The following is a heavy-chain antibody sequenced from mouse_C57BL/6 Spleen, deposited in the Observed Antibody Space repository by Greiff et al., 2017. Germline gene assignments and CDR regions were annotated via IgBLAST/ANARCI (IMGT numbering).Heavy chain of an antibody. Sequence: VQLQQSGPELVKPGASVQLSCKASGYTFTSYDINWVKQRPGQGLEWIGWIYPRDGSTKYNEKFKGKATLTVDTSSSTVYMELHSLTSEDSAVYFDARALYYYGSSYVGSWFAYWGQGTLVTVSA. CDR1: GYTFTSYD. CDR3: ARALYYYGSSYVGSWFAY. J-gene: IGHJ3*01. CDR2: IYPRDGST. V-gene: IGHV1-85*01. D-gene: IGHD1-1*01.